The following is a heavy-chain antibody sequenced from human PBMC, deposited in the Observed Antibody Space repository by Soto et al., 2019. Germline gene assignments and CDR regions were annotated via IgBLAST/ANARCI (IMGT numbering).Heavy chain of an antibody. CDR2: IYTGGKT. Sequence: EVQLVQTGGGLIQPGGSLRLSCAASGFTVTSYYMSWVRQAPGKGLEWVSLIYTGGKTNYADSVKGRFTISRDHSKNTLYLQMNSLRAEDTAGYYCARDYYYGSGNYYRADYYHYGMDGWGQGTTVTVSS. CDR1: GFTVTSYY. J-gene: IGHJ6*02. V-gene: IGHV3-53*02. CDR3: ARDYYYGSGNYYRADYYHYGMDG. D-gene: IGHD3-10*01.